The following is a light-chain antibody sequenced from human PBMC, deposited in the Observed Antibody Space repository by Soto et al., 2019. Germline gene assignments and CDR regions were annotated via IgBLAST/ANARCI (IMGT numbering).Light chain of an antibody. J-gene: IGLJ1*01. V-gene: IGLV1-40*01. CDR1: SSNIGAGYD. CDR3: QSYDSSLSGDV. CDR2: GNS. Sequence: QSVQTQPPSVSGAPGQRVTISCTGSSSNIGAGYDVHWYQQLPGTAPKLLIYGNSNRPSGVPDRFSGSKSGTSASLAITGLQAEDEADYYCQSYDSSLSGDVFGTGTKLTVL.